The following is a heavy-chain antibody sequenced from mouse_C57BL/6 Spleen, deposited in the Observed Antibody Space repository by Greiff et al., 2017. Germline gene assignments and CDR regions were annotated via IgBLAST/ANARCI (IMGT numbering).Heavy chain of an antibody. D-gene: IGHD2-5*01. CDR1: GFTFSDAW. J-gene: IGHJ3*01. Sequence: EVMLVESGGGLVQPGGSMKLSCAASGFTFSDAWMDWVRQSPEKGLEWVAEIRNKANNHATYYAESVKGRFTISRDDSKSSVYLQMNSLRAEDTGIYYCTRAYYSNPWFAYWGQGTLVTVSA. CDR3: TRAYYSNPWFAY. CDR2: IRNKANNHAT. V-gene: IGHV6-6*01.